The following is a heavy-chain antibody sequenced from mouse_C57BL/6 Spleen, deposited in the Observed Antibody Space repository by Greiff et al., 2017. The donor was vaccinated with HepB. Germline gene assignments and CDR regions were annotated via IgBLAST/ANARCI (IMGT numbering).Heavy chain of an antibody. CDR1: GYTFTDYE. CDR2: IDPETGGT. J-gene: IGHJ3*01. V-gene: IGHV1-15*01. D-gene: IGHD2-5*01. CDR3: TRYYSNSLFAY. Sequence: QVQLQQSGAELVRPGASVTLSCKASGYTFTDYEMHWVKQTPVHGLEWIGAIDPETGGTAYNQKFKGKAILTADKSSSTAYMELRSLTSEDSAVYYCTRYYSNSLFAYWGQGTLVTVSA.